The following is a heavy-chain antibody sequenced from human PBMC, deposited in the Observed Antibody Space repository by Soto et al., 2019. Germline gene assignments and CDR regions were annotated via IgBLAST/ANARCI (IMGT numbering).Heavy chain of an antibody. J-gene: IGHJ4*02. CDR1: GGSISSGGYY. Sequence: SETLSLTCTVSGGSISSGGYYWSRIRQHPGKGLEWIGYIYYSGSTYYNPSLKSRVTISVDTSKNQFSLKLSSVTAADTAVYYCARGREEYYDILTGYLDYWGQGTLVTVSS. D-gene: IGHD3-9*01. CDR2: IYYSGST. V-gene: IGHV4-31*03. CDR3: ARGREEYYDILTGYLDY.